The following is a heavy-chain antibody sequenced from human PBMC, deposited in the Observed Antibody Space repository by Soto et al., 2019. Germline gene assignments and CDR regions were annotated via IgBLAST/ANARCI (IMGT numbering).Heavy chain of an antibody. J-gene: IGHJ6*02. CDR2: IYYSGST. CDR1: GGYISSSSYY. Sequence: SDTLSPTCTVSGGYISSSSYYWGWIRQPPGKGLEWIGYIYYSGSTNYNPSLKSRVTISVDTSKNQFSLKLSSVTAADTAVYYCARLSGSYSSAPRDYYYGMDVWGQGTTVTVSS. CDR3: ARLSGSYSSAPRDYYYGMDV. V-gene: IGHV4-61*05. D-gene: IGHD1-26*01.